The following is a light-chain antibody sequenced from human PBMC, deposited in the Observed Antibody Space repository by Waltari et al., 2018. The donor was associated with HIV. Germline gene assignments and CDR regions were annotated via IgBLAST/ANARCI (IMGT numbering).Light chain of an antibody. J-gene: IGLJ2*01. CDR2: EVT. CDR1: DLTDYEY. V-gene: IGLV2-14*01. CDR3: TSYISGTTPV. Sequence: QSALTQPASVSGSPGQSITISCDLTDYEYVSWYQRHPGKAPKVIIYEVTNRPSGLSTRFSGSKSGNTATLTISGLQPEDEADYFCTSYISGTTPVFGRGTRVTVL.